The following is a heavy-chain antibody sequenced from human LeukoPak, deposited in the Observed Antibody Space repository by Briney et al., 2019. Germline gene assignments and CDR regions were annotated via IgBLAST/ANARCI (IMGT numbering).Heavy chain of an antibody. J-gene: IGHJ2*01. V-gene: IGHV4-39*01. CDR3: ARHPPYPYDILTGTGYFDL. CDR2: IYYSGST. CDR1: GFTFSSYW. D-gene: IGHD3-9*01. Sequence: GSLRLSCAASGFTFSSYWMSWIRQPPGKGLEWIGSIYYSGSTYYNPSLKSRVTISVDTSKNQFSLKLSSVTAADTAVYYCARHPPYPYDILTGTGYFDLWGRGTLVTVSS.